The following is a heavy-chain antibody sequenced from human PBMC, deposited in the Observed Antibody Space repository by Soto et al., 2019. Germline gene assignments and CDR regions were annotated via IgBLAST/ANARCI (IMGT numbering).Heavy chain of an antibody. V-gene: IGHV3-30*18. CDR3: AKDRYSYGYYYYGMDV. J-gene: IGHJ6*02. D-gene: IGHD5-18*01. Sequence: GGSLRLSCAASGFTFSSYGMHWVRQAPGKGLEWVAVISYDGSNKYYADSVKGRFTISRDNSKNTPYLQMNSLRAEDTAVYYCAKDRYSYGYYYYGMDVWGQGTTVTVSS. CDR1: GFTFSSYG. CDR2: ISYDGSNK.